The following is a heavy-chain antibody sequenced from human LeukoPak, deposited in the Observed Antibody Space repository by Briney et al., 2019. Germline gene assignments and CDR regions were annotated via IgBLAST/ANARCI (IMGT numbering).Heavy chain of an antibody. CDR1: GFTFSIYG. CDR3: ARDHKNGYGWYFDH. V-gene: IGHV3-30*03. CDR2: ISYDGSDK. Sequence: GGSLRLSCAASGFTFSIYGMQWVRQAPGKGLEWVAVISYDGSDKHYADSVKGRFTISRDNSKNTLYLQINSLRAEDTAVYFCARDHKNGYGWYFDHWGQGTLVTVSS. D-gene: IGHD5-18*01. J-gene: IGHJ4*02.